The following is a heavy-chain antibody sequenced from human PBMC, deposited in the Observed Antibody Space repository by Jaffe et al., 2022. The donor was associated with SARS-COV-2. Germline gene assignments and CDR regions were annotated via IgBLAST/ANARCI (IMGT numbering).Heavy chain of an antibody. J-gene: IGHJ4*02. D-gene: IGHD6-6*01. CDR3: ARERAGSSSSGRGGAARGMHFDY. Sequence: QVQLVESGGGVVQPGRSLRLSCAASGFTFSSYGMHWVRQAPGKGLEWVAVIWYDGSNKYYADSVKGRFTISRDNSKNTLYLQMNSLRAEDTAVYYCARERAGSSSSGRGGAARGMHFDYWGQGTLVTVSS. V-gene: IGHV3-33*01. CDR2: IWYDGSNK. CDR1: GFTFSSYG.